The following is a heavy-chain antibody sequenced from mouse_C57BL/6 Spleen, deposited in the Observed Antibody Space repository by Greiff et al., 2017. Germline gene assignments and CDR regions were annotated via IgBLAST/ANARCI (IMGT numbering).Heavy chain of an antibody. CDR2: INPSSGYT. CDR1: GYTFTSYT. D-gene: IGHD1-1*01. CDR3: ARYPPIATVVEGYYFDY. J-gene: IGHJ2*01. V-gene: IGHV1-4*01. Sequence: QVQLQQSGAELARPGASVKMSCKASGYTFTSYTMHWVKQRPGQGLEWIGYINPSSGYTKYNQKFKGKATLTADKSSSTSYMQLSSLTSEDSAVYYCARYPPIATVVEGYYFDYWGQGTTLTVSS.